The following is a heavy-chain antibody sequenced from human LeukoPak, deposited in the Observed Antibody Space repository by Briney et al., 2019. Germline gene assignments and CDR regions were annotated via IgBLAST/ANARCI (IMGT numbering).Heavy chain of an antibody. D-gene: IGHD2-2*01. V-gene: IGHV4-34*01. CDR2: INHSGST. Sequence: SETLSLTCAVYGGSFSGYYWSWIRQPPGKGLEWIGEINHSGSTNYNPSLKSRVTISVDTSKNQFSLKLSSVTAADTAVYYCARGAPRCSSTSCRGYYYYYGMDVWGQGTTVTVSS. CDR1: GGSFSGYY. CDR3: ARGAPRCSSTSCRGYYYYYGMDV. J-gene: IGHJ6*02.